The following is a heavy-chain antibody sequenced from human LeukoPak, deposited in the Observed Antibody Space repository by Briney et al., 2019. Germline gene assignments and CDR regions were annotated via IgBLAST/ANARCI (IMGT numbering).Heavy chain of an antibody. J-gene: IGHJ4*02. V-gene: IGHV3-49*04. Sequence: GGSLRLSCTASGFTFGDYAMSWVRQAPGKGLEWVGFIRSKAYGGTTEYAASVKGRFAISRDDSKSIAYLQMNSLKTEDTAVYYCTRDGPPPPRYYYGSGSLVRGFYYWGQGTLVTVSS. CDR1: GFTFGDYA. CDR3: TRDGPPPPRYYYGSGSLVRGFYY. D-gene: IGHD3-10*01. CDR2: IRSKAYGGTT.